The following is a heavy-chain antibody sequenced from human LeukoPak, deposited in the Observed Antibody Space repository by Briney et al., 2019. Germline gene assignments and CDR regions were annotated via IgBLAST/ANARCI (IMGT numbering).Heavy chain of an antibody. D-gene: IGHD1-26*01. Sequence: KSSETLSLICTVSGGSVGSGGYYWSWIRQPPGKGLEWIGYIYFSGSTNYNPSLKSRVTISVDTSKNQFSLKLSSVTAADTAVYYCARSKSQSGSYRYYFDYWGQGTLVTVSS. J-gene: IGHJ4*02. CDR2: IYFSGST. CDR3: ARSKSQSGSYRYYFDY. CDR1: GGSVGSGGYY. V-gene: IGHV4-61*08.